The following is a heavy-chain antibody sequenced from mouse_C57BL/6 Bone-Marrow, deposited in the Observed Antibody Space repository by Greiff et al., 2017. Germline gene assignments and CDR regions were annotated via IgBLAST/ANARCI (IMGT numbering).Heavy chain of an antibody. D-gene: IGHD2-5*01. CDR2: ISYDGSN. CDR1: GYSITSGYY. J-gene: IGHJ3*01. CDR3: ARGHSNGFAY. Sequence: VQLQQSGPGLVKPSQSLSLTCSVTGYSITSGYYWNWIRQFPGNKLEWMGYISYDGSNNYNPSLKNRISITRDTSKNQFFLKLNSVTTEDTATYYCARGHSNGFAYWGQGTLVTVSA. V-gene: IGHV3-6*01.